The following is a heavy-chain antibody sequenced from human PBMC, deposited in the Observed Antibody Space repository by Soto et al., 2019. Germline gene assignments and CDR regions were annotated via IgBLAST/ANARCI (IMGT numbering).Heavy chain of an antibody. CDR1: GFTLSSYA. CDR3: VKSRGGNNFDFFD. J-gene: IGHJ4*02. V-gene: IGHV3-64D*06. CDR2: IRGNGDPP. Sequence: VSLRLSCSASGFTLSSYAMHWGRQAPGKGLEYVSGIRGNGDPPFYADSVKGRFTISRDNSKNTLYLQMSSLSADDTAVYYWVKSRGGNNFDFFDWGQGALVTVSS. D-gene: IGHD5-12*01.